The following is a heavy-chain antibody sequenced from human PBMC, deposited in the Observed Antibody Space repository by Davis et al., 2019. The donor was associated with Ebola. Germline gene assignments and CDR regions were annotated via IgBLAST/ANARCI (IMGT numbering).Heavy chain of an antibody. J-gene: IGHJ5*02. D-gene: IGHD3-3*01. CDR2: IIPIFGTA. CDR1: GGTFSSYA. Sequence: SVKVSCKASGGTFSSYAISWVRQAPGQGLEWMGGIIPIFGTANYAQKFQGRVTITADESTSTAYMELSSLRSEDTAEYYCAREFRFLTSRGKGGNWFDPWGQGTLVTVSS. V-gene: IGHV1-69*13. CDR3: AREFRFLTSRGKGGNWFDP.